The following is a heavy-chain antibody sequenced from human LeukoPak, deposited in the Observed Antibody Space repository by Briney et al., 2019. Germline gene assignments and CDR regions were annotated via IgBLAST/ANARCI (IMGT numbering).Heavy chain of an antibody. CDR2: ISYGGSNK. CDR1: GFTFSSSD. CDR3: AKDAAGPEY. D-gene: IGHD6-13*01. J-gene: IGHJ4*02. V-gene: IGHV3-30*18. Sequence: GGSLRLSCAASGFTFSSSDMHWVRQAPGKGLEWVAVISYGGSNKYYADSVKGRFTISRDNSKNTLYLQMNSLRAEDTAVYYCAKDAAGPEYWGQGTLVTVSS.